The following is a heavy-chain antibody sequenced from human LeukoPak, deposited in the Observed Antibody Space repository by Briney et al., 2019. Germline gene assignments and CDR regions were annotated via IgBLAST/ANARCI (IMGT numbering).Heavy chain of an antibody. CDR2: MNPRSGNT. J-gene: IGHJ4*02. D-gene: IGHD5-18*01. CDR3: ARGVNSQGTAMVLFDS. CDR1: GYTFTNHD. Sequence: ASVKVSCKASGYTFTNHDINWVRQASGQGLEWMGWMNPRSGNTGYLQKFQGRVTMTRDTSMSTAFMELSSLTSEDAAVYYCARGVNSQGTAMVLFDSWGQGSLVTVSA. V-gene: IGHV1-8*01.